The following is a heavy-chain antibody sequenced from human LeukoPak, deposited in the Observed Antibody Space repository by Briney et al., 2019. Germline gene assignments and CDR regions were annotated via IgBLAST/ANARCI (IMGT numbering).Heavy chain of an antibody. Sequence: PSETLSLTCTVSGGSISSSSYYWGWIRQPPGKGLEWIGSIYYSGNTYYNPSLKSRVTISVDTSKNQFSLKLSSVTAADTAVYYCAGLCYYYMDVWGKGTTVTISS. CDR3: AGLCYYYMDV. J-gene: IGHJ6*03. CDR1: GGSISSSSYY. CDR2: IYYSGNT. V-gene: IGHV4-39*01.